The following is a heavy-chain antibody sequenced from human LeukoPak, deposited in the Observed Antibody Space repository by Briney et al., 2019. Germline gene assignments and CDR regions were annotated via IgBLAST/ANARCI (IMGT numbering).Heavy chain of an antibody. V-gene: IGHV3-30*02. Sequence: GGSLRLSCAASGFTFSSYGMHWVRQAPGKGLEWVAFIRYDGSNKYYADSWNGRFTISRDNSKNTLYLKMNSLRAEDTAVYYCAKDQVVTYYDILTGYNPPKGDAFDIWGQGTMVTVSS. D-gene: IGHD3-9*01. CDR1: GFTFSSYG. CDR2: IRYDGSNK. J-gene: IGHJ3*02. CDR3: AKDQVVTYYDILTGYNPPKGDAFDI.